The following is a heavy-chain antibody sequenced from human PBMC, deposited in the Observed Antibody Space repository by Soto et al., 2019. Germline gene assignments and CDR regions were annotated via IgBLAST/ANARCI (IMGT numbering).Heavy chain of an antibody. CDR3: ASSDIVGRELNTWFDP. CDR1: GDSITGSH. J-gene: IGHJ5*02. CDR2: IYFRGST. Sequence: SETLSLTCTVSGDSITGSHWNWIRQPLGKPLEWIGYIYFRGSTNYNPSLKSRLTFSVDTSKNQILLRLNSVTAADTAVYYCASSDIVGRELNTWFDPWGQGILVTVS. D-gene: IGHD5-12*01. V-gene: IGHV4-59*01.